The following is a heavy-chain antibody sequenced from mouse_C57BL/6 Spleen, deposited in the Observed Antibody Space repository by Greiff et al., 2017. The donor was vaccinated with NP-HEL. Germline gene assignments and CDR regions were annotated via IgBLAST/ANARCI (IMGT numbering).Heavy chain of an antibody. CDR2: IRSKSNNYAT. CDR3: VSDYYGSSYVWFAY. Sequence: EVQGVESGGGLVQPKGSLKLSCAASGFSFNTYAMNWVRQAPGKGLEWVARIRSKSNNYATYYADSVKDRFTISRDDSESMLYLQMNNLKTEDTAMYYCVSDYYGSSYVWFAYWGQGTLVTVSA. CDR1: GFSFNTYA. V-gene: IGHV10-1*01. D-gene: IGHD1-1*01. J-gene: IGHJ3*01.